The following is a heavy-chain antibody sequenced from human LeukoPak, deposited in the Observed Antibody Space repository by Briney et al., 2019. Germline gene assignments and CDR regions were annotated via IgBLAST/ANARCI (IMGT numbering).Heavy chain of an antibody. D-gene: IGHD3-9*01. CDR3: ARGVFYDVLTGYQTSDAFDV. CDR1: GGSISSSSYY. Sequence: PSETLSLTCTVSGGSISSSSYYWGWIRQPPGKGLEWIGTIYYSGSTYYNPSLKSRVTISVDTSKKQFSLKLSSVTAADTAVYSCARGVFYDVLTGYQTSDAFDVWGQGTMVTVSS. V-gene: IGHV4-39*01. CDR2: IYYSGST. J-gene: IGHJ3*01.